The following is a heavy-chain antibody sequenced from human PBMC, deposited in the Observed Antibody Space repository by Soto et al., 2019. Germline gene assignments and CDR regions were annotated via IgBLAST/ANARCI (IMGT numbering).Heavy chain of an antibody. J-gene: IGHJ6*02. CDR1: GGTFSNYA. CDR3: ARVVILVPTASTHYYYHMDV. Sequence: QVQLVQSGAEVRKPGSSVTVSCKASGGTFSNYAISWVRQAPGQGLEWMGGIIPIVGTGSYAQKFQGRVTITSDEPTTTAYMELSSLRFEDTAVYYCARVVILVPTASTHYYYHMDVWGPGTTVTVSS. D-gene: IGHD2-2*01. CDR2: IIPIVGTG. V-gene: IGHV1-69*01.